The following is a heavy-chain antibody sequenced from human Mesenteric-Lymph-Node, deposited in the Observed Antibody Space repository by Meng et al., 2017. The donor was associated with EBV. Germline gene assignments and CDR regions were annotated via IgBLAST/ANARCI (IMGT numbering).Heavy chain of an antibody. CDR2: IYYSGST. J-gene: IGHJ5*02. D-gene: IGHD1-1*01. V-gene: IGHV4-39*07. Sequence: LHGSGPGLGKPSEPLSPTCTCSGGSISSSCYYWGWIRQPPGKGLEWIGNIYYSGSTYYNPSLKSRVTISVDTSKNQFSLKLSSVTAADTAVYYCAGTVQLERHWFDPWGQGTLVTVSS. CDR1: GGSISSSCYY. CDR3: AGTVQLERHWFDP.